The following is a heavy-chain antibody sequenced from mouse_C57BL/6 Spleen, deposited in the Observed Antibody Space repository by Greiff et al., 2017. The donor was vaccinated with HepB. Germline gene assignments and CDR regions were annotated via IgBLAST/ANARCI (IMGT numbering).Heavy chain of an antibody. CDR2: IYPRSGNT. Sequence: QVQLKESGAELARPGASVKVSCKASGYTFTSYGISWVKQRTGQGLEWIGEIYPRSGNTYYNEKFKGKATLTADKSSSTAYMELRSLTSEDSAVYFCARSAQATDDYWGQGTTLTVSS. CDR1: GYTFTSYG. V-gene: IGHV1-81*01. J-gene: IGHJ2*01. D-gene: IGHD3-2*02. CDR3: ARSAQATDDY.